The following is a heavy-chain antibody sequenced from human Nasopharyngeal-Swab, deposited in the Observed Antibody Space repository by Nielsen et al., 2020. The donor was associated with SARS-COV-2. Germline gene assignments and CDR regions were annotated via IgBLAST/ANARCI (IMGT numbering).Heavy chain of an antibody. D-gene: IGHD5-18*01. V-gene: IGHV4-59*01. J-gene: IGHJ4*02. CDR2: IYYSGST. Sequence: RQTPGKGLEWIGYIYYSGSTSYNPSLKSRVTISVDTSKKQFSLKLSSVTSADTAVYFCARGLSSYGYYNWGQGTLVTVSS. CDR3: ARGLSSYGYYN.